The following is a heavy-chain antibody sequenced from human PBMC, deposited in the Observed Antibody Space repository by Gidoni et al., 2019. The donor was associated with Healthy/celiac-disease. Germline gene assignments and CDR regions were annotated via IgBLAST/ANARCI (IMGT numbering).Heavy chain of an antibody. CDR2: ISGIGGST. CDR1: GFTFSSYA. D-gene: IGHD5-18*01. CDR3: AKGKRGYSYVFYY. V-gene: IGHV3-23*01. J-gene: IGHJ4*02. Sequence: EVQLLESGGGLVQPGGSLRLSGADYGFTFSSYAMSWVRQAPGKGLEWVSAISGIGGSTYYADSVKGRFTIFRDNSKNTLYLQMNSLRAEDTAVYYCAKGKRGYSYVFYYWGQGTLVTVSS.